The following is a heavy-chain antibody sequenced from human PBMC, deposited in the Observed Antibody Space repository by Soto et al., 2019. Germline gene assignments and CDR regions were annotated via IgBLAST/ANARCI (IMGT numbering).Heavy chain of an antibody. CDR2: IKQEGSEK. J-gene: IGHJ3*02. CDR1: GFTLSSNW. Sequence: GGSLRLSCAASGFTLSSNWMSWVRQAPGKGLEWVANIKQEGSEKYYVDSVKGRFTISRDNAKNSLYLQMNSLRAEDRAVYYCASQRERKSGKDAFDIWGQGTMVTVSS. V-gene: IGHV3-7*01. D-gene: IGHD3-10*01. CDR3: ASQRERKSGKDAFDI.